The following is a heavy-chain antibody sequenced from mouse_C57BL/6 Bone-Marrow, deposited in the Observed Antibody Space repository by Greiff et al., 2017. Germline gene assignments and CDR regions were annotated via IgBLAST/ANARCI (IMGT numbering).Heavy chain of an antibody. D-gene: IGHD5-1*01. Sequence: QVQLQQSGAELVKPGASVKMSCKASGYTFTTYPIEWMKQNHGKSLEWIGNFHPYNDDTKYNEKFKGKDTLTVARSSNTVYLEHSRLTSVDSAVYYCARSSTFFYYFDYWGQGTTLTVAS. J-gene: IGHJ2*01. CDR2: FHPYNDDT. CDR1: GYTFTTYP. CDR3: ARSSTFFYYFDY. V-gene: IGHV1-47*01.